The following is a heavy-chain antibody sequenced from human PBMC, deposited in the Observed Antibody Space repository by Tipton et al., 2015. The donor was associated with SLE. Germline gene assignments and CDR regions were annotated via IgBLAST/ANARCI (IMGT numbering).Heavy chain of an antibody. CDR1: GGSLSESFLY. V-gene: IGHV4-39*07. J-gene: IGHJ5*02. D-gene: IGHD6-13*01. CDR2: IHYSGST. Sequence: TLSLTCTVSGGSLSESFLYRGWIRQSPGKGLEWIGSIHYSGSTYYNPSLKSRVTISVDTSKNHFSLKLSSVTAADTAVYNCARGWRLYSSSCRWFDPRGQETLVTVST. CDR3: ARGWRLYSSSCRWFDP.